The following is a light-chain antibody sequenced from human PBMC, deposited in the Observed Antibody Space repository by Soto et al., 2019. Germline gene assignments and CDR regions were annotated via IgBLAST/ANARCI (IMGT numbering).Light chain of an antibody. CDR1: QTISSW. J-gene: IGKJ1*01. V-gene: IGKV1-5*03. CDR3: QHYNSYSEA. Sequence: DIQMTQSPSTLSGSFGDRVTITCGASQTISSWLAWYQQKKGKAPKLLIYKASTLKSGVPSRFSGSRYGTEFNLTISSLQPDDFATYYCQHYNSYSEAFGQGTKVDIK. CDR2: KAS.